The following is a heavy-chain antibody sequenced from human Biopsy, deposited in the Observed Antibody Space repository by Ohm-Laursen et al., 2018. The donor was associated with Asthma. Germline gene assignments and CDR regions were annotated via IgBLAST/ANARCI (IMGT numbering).Heavy chain of an antibody. CDR1: GFTFSNFA. J-gene: IGHJ4*02. D-gene: IGHD1-26*01. Sequence: GSLRLSCAASGFTFSNFAMTWVRQAPGKGLEWVSSITGSGGGTYYADSVKGRFTVSRDNSKDTLYLQISSLRAEDTAVYYCAKRGSYFDYWGQGTLVTVSS. CDR2: ITGSGGGT. CDR3: AKRGSYFDY. V-gene: IGHV3-23*01.